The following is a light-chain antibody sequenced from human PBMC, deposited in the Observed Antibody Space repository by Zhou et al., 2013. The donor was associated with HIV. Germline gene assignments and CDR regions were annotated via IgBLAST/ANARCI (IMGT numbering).Light chain of an antibody. V-gene: IGKV3-11*01. J-gene: IGKJ1*01. CDR2: DTS. CDR3: QQRTNWLGT. CDR1: QSLSSY. Sequence: EVVLTQSPATLSLSPGERATLSCRASQSLSSYLAWYQQKPGQAPRLLIHDTSYRAACIPARFSGSGSETNFTLTITSLEPEDFAVYYCQQRTNWLGTFGPGDHGG.